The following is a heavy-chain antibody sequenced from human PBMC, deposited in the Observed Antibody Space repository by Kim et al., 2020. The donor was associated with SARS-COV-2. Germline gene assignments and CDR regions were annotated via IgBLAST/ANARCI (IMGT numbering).Heavy chain of an antibody. J-gene: IGHJ4*02. CDR3: AKDEYSGYDYDCYFDY. D-gene: IGHD5-12*01. V-gene: IGHV3-30*04. CDR2: ISDEGSIT. CDR1: GFTFSTYT. Sequence: GGSLRLSCAASGFTFSTYTMHWVRQAPGKGLEWVALISDEGSITDYADSVKGRFTISRDNSKNTLYLKMNSLRPEDTAMYYCAKDEYSGYDYDCYFDYWGQ.